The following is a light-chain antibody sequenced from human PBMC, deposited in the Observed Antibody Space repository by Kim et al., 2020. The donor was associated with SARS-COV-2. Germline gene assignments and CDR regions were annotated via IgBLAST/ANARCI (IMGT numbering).Light chain of an antibody. J-gene: IGKJ1*01. CDR2: VAS. CDR1: QSISRY. V-gene: IGKV1-39*01. Sequence: ASVGDRGSITCRASQSISRYLNWYQQKAGKAPERLLYVASNLQSGVPSRFSGSGSGRDFTLTISSLQPEDFATYYCQQSYSTPWTFGQGTKVEIK. CDR3: QQSYSTPWT.